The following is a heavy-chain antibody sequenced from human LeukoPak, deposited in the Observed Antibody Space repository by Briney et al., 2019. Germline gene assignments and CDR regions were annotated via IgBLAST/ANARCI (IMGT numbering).Heavy chain of an antibody. CDR3: ARGFVVYDFWSGYSNGGYFDY. CDR1: GGPFSGYY. Sequence: SETLSLTCAVYGGPFSGYYWSWIRQPPGKGLEWIGEINHSGSTNYNPSLKSRVTISVDTSKNQFSLKLSSVTAADTAVYYCARGFVVYDFWSGYSNGGYFDYWGQGTLVTVSS. V-gene: IGHV4-34*01. J-gene: IGHJ4*02. CDR2: INHSGST. D-gene: IGHD3-3*01.